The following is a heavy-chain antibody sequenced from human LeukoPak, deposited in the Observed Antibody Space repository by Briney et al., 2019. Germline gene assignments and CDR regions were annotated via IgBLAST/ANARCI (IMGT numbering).Heavy chain of an antibody. Sequence: GGSLRLSCAASGFTFSSYWMHWVRQAPGKGLVWVSRINSDGSSTSYADSVKGRLTISRDNAKNTLYLQMNSLRAEDTAVYYCAREWELPFGFDYWGQGTLVTVSS. CDR3: AREWELPFGFDY. V-gene: IGHV3-74*01. D-gene: IGHD1-26*01. J-gene: IGHJ4*02. CDR2: INSDGSST. CDR1: GFTFSSYW.